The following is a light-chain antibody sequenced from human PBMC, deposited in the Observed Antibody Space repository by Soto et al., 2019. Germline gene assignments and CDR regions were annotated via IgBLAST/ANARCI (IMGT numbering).Light chain of an antibody. CDR3: CSYAGSSYV. CDR1: SSDVGGYNY. J-gene: IGLJ1*01. Sequence: SVLTQPRSVSVSPGQSVTISCTGTSSDVGGYNYVSWYQLHPGKAPKLMIYDVTKRPSGVPDRFSGSKSGNTASLTISGLQAEDEADYYCCSYAGSSYVFGNGTKVTVL. V-gene: IGLV2-11*01. CDR2: DVT.